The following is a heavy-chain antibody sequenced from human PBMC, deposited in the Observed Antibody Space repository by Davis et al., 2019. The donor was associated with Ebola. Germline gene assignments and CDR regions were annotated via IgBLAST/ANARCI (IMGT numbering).Heavy chain of an antibody. Sequence: ASVKVSCKASGYTFTSYYMHWVRQAPGQGLEWMGWMNPNSGNTGYAQKFQGRVTMTRNTSISTAYMELSSLRSEDTAVYYCARVGWFRELYYWGQGTLVTVSS. D-gene: IGHD3-10*01. CDR3: ARVGWFRELYY. V-gene: IGHV1-8*02. J-gene: IGHJ4*02. CDR2: MNPNSGNT. CDR1: GYTFTSYY.